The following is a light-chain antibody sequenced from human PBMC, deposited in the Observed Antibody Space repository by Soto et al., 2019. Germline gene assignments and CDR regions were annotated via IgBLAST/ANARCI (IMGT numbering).Light chain of an antibody. Sequence: IQMTQSPSSLSASIGDRVTITCRASQGIGVRLAWFQQKPGKAPQYLIQSASTLACVVPSRFSGSGSGTDFILTINNLQPEGVATYYCLQVNSFPRTFGQGTKVHIK. V-gene: IGKV1-12*01. J-gene: IGKJ1*01. CDR2: SAS. CDR3: LQVNSFPRT. CDR1: QGIGVR.